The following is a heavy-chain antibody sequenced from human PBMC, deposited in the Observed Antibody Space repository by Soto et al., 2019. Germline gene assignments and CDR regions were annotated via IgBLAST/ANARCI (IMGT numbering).Heavy chain of an antibody. CDR1: GGSISSGGYS. Sequence: SETLSLTCAVSGGSISSGGYSWSWIRQPPGKGLEWIGYIYHSGSTYYNPSLKSRVTISVDRSKNQFSLKLSSVTAADTAVYYCARGGYDFWSGYSVNWFDPWGQGTLVTVSS. CDR3: ARGGYDFWSGYSVNWFDP. D-gene: IGHD3-3*01. V-gene: IGHV4-30-2*01. J-gene: IGHJ5*02. CDR2: IYHSGST.